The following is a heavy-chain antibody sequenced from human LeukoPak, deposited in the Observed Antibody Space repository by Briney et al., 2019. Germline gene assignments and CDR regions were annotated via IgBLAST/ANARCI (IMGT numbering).Heavy chain of an antibody. Sequence: GGSLRLSCAASGFTFSSYWMSWVRQAPGKGLEWVANIKQDGSEKYYVDSVKGRFTISRDNAKNSLYLQMNSLRAEDTAVYYGASDREYYYGSGSFDYWGQGTLVTVSS. D-gene: IGHD3-10*01. J-gene: IGHJ4*02. V-gene: IGHV3-7*04. CDR2: IKQDGSEK. CDR1: GFTFSSYW. CDR3: ASDREYYYGSGSFDY.